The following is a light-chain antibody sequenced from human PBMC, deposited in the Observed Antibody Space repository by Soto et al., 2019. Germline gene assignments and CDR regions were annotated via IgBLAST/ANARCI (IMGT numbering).Light chain of an antibody. J-gene: IGKJ5*01. CDR2: GAS. V-gene: IGKV3-20*01. Sequence: EILMTQSPATLSVSPGERATLFCGASQSVSSIYLAWYQQKPCQAPRLLIYGASSRATGIPDRFSGSGSGTDFTLTINRLETEDFAVYYCQQYGNSHPETFGHGTRLEIK. CDR1: QSVSSIY. CDR3: QQYGNSHPET.